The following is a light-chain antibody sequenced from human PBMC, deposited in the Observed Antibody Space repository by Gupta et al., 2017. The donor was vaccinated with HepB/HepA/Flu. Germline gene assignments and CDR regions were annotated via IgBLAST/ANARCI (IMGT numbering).Light chain of an antibody. Sequence: DIQMTQSPSSLSASVGDRVTITCRASQGISSYLNWYQQKPGKAPKLLIYAASSLQRGVPSRFSGSGSGTDFTLTISSLQPEDFATYYCQQSYSTPRTFGQGTKVEIK. V-gene: IGKV1-39*01. J-gene: IGKJ1*01. CDR2: AAS. CDR1: QGISSY. CDR3: QQSYSTPRT.